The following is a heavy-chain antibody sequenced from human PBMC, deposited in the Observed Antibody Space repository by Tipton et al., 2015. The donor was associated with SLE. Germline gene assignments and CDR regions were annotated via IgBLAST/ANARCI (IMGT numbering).Heavy chain of an antibody. J-gene: IGHJ4*02. CDR1: GFTFSSYG. V-gene: IGHV3-30*02. Sequence: SLRLSCAASGFTFSSYGMHWVRQAPGKGLEWVAFIRYDGSNKYYADSVKGRFTISRDNSKNTLYLQMNSLRAEDTAVYYCARDIAAAGKGRGFDYWGQGTLVTVSS. CDR3: ARDIAAAGKGRGFDY. D-gene: IGHD6-13*01. CDR2: IRYDGSNK.